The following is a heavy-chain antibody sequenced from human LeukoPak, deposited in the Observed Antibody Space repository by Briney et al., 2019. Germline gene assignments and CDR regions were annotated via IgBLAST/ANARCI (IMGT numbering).Heavy chain of an antibody. J-gene: IGHJ6*04. CDR3: ARGAYCGGDCYTPGWMDV. CDR2: ISYDGSNK. Sequence: GGSLRLSCAASGFTFSSYAMHWVRQAPGKGLEWVAVISYDGSNKYYADSVKGRFTISRDNSKNTLYLQMNSLRAEDTAVYYCARGAYCGGDCYTPGWMDVWGKGTTVTVSS. CDR1: GFTFSSYA. V-gene: IGHV3-30*04. D-gene: IGHD2-21*02.